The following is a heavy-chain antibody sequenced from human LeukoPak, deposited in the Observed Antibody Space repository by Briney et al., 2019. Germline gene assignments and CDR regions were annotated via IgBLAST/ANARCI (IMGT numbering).Heavy chain of an antibody. CDR1: GYSISSGYY. CDR3: ASLSIAAPHIDY. J-gene: IGHJ4*02. CDR2: IYHSGST. Sequence: SETLSLTCAVSGYSISSGYYWGWIRQPPRKGLEWIGRIYHSGSTYYNPSLKSRVTISVDTSKNQFSLKLSSVTAADTAGYYCASLSIAAPHIDYWGQGTLVTVSS. D-gene: IGHD6-6*01. V-gene: IGHV4-38-2*01.